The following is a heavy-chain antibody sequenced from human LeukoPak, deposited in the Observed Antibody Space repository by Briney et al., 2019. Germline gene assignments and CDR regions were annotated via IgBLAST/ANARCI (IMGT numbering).Heavy chain of an antibody. V-gene: IGHV1-46*01. D-gene: IGHD1-1*01. CDR2: INPSGTST. Sequence: ASVKVSCKGSGYTFTNSYMHWVRQAPGQGLEWMGIINPSGTSTSYAQKFEGRVTMTRDTSTSTVYMDLRSLRSEDTAVYYCARGGTNNWDFDCWGQSTLVRVSS. CDR3: ARGGTNNWDFDC. J-gene: IGHJ4*02. CDR1: GYTFTNSY.